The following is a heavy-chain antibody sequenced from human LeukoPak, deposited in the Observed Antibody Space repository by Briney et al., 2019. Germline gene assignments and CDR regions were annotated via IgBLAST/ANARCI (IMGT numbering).Heavy chain of an antibody. Sequence: SVKVSCKASGGTFSSYAVSWVRQAPGQGLEWMGRFIPMFDKANHAQNFQGRVTITTDESTSTAYMELSSLRSEDTAVYYCAREVRGYQLDPWGPGTLVTVSS. D-gene: IGHD3-16*02. J-gene: IGHJ5*02. CDR2: FIPMFDKA. CDR3: AREVRGYQLDP. CDR1: GGTFSSYA. V-gene: IGHV1-69*05.